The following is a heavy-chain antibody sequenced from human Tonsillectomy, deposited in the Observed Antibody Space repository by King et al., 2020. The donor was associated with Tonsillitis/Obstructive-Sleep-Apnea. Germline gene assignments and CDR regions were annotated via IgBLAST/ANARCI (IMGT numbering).Heavy chain of an antibody. D-gene: IGHD2-21*01. CDR3: ARGPAYCGGDCRTPAYYFDY. J-gene: IGHJ4*02. Sequence: VQLQQWGAGLLKPSETLSLTCAVYGGSFSGYYWSWIRQPPGKGLEWIGEINHSGSTNYNPSLKSRVTISVETSKNQFALKLTSVTAADTAVYYCARGPAYCGGDCRTPAYYFDYWGQGTLVTVSS. CDR2: INHSGST. V-gene: IGHV4-34*01. CDR1: GGSFSGYY.